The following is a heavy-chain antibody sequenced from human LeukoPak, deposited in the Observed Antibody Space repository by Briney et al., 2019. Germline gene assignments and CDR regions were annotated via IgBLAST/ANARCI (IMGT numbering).Heavy chain of an antibody. CDR1: GGTFSGYY. Sequence: PSETLSLTCAVYGGTFSGYYWSWIRQPAGKGLEWIGRIYTSGNTNYNPSLKSRVTMSVDTSKNQFSLRLSSVTAADTAVYYCAREDSSAFDAFDVWGQGTMVTVSS. J-gene: IGHJ3*01. CDR2: IYTSGNT. D-gene: IGHD3-22*01. CDR3: AREDSSAFDAFDV. V-gene: IGHV4-4*07.